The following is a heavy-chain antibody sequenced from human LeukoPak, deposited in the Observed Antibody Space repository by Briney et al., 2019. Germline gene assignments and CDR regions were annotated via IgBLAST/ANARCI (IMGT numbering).Heavy chain of an antibody. CDR1: GYTFTGYY. J-gene: IGHJ4*02. Sequence: ASVKVSCKASGYTFTGYYMHWVRQAPGQGLEWMERINPNSGGTNYAQKFQGRVTMTRDTSISTAYMELSRLRSDDTAVYYCAKNTLYYDSSGYYDYWGQGTLVTVSS. D-gene: IGHD3-22*01. CDR3: AKNTLYYDSSGYYDY. CDR2: INPNSGGT. V-gene: IGHV1-2*06.